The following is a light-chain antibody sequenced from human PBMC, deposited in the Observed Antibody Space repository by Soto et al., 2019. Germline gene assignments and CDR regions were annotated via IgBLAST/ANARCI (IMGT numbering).Light chain of an antibody. CDR3: QQSYMDPIT. V-gene: IGKV3-20*01. CDR1: QSVSSNY. Sequence: ENVLTQSPGTLSLSPGERATLSCRASQSVSSNYLAWYQQKPGQAPRLLVYGASSRATGIPDRFSGSGSGTDFTLSISSVQPEDFATYFCQQSYMDPITFGQGTQLEI. J-gene: IGKJ5*01. CDR2: GAS.